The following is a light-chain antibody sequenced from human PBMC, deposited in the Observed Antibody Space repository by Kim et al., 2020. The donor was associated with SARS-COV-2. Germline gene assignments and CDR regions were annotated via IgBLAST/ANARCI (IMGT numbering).Light chain of an antibody. Sequence: TPGQRVTISFSGSSSNIGSNAVNWYQQCPGTAPKLLPPSNNPGPFPDRFSGSKSGTSASLAISGLQSEEEADYYCASWDDSLNGWVFGGGTQLTVL. J-gene: IGLJ3*02. CDR2: SNN. V-gene: IGLV1-44*01. CDR1: SSNIGSNA. CDR3: ASWDDSLNGWV.